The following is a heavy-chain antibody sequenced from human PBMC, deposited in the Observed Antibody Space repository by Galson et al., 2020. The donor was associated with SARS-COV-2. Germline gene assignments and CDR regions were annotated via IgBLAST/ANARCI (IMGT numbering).Heavy chain of an antibody. V-gene: IGHV1-69*13. D-gene: IGHD3-3*01. CDR3: ARHPPVKGGVVIFSPVEYGLDV. CDR2: IIPIFGTA. Sequence: SVKVSCKASGGTFSSYAISWVRQAPGQGLEWMGGIIPIFGTANYAQKFQGRVTITADESTSTAYMELSSLRSEDTAVYYCARHPPVKGGVVIFSPVEYGLDVWGQGTTVTVSS. J-gene: IGHJ6*02. CDR1: GGTFSSYA.